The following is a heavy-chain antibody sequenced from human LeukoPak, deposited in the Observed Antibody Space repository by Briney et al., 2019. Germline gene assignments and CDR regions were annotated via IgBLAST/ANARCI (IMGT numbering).Heavy chain of an antibody. V-gene: IGHV4-34*01. D-gene: IGHD3-22*01. CDR3: ARRRSRMIVVVNPGSIDY. Sequence: PSETLSLTCAVYGGSFSGYYWSWIRQPPGKGLEWIGEINHSGSTNYNPSLKSRVTISVGTSKNQFSLKLSSVTAADTAVYYCARRRSRMIVVVNPGSIDYWGQGTLVTVSS. J-gene: IGHJ4*02. CDR2: INHSGST. CDR1: GGSFSGYY.